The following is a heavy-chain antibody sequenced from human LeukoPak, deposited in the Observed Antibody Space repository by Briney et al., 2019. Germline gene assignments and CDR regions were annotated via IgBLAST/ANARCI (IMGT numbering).Heavy chain of an antibody. CDR3: AAVGRSTRPGH. CDR1: GFTFSNYE. J-gene: IGHJ4*02. V-gene: IGHV3-48*03. CDR2: ISNSDSII. Sequence: GGSLRLSCAASGFTFSNYEMNWVRQAPGKGLEWISYISNSDSIIYYADSVKGRFTISRDNAKTSLYLQMNSLRAEDTAVYYCAAVGRSTRPGHWGQGTLVTVSS. D-gene: IGHD6-13*01.